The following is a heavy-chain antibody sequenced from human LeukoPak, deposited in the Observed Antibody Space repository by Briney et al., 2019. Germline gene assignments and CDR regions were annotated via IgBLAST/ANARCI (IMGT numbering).Heavy chain of an antibody. CDR3: ARVSLIVVVPAAMSYYYGMDV. D-gene: IGHD2-2*01. CDR2: IYHSGST. Sequence: KPSETLSLTCAVSVGSISSSNWWSWVGQPPGKGLEWIGEIYHSGSTNYNPSLKSRVTISVDKSKNQFSLKLSSVTAADTAVYYCARVSLIVVVPAAMSYYYGMDVWGQGTTVTVSS. CDR1: VGSISSSNW. J-gene: IGHJ6*02. V-gene: IGHV4-4*02.